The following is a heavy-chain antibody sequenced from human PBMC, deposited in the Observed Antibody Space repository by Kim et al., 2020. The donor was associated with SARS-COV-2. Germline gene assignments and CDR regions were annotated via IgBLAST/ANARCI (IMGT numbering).Heavy chain of an antibody. CDR1: GGSIRSSSYY. D-gene: IGHD4-17*01. CDR2: MYYSGSS. CDR3: ARHLGDYLSPMTS. J-gene: IGHJ4*02. V-gene: IGHV4-39*01. Sequence: SETLSLTCTVSGGSIRSSSYYWGWIRQPPGKGLEWIGNMYYSGSSYYNPSLKSRVTISVDTSKNQFSLKLSSVTAADTAVYYCARHLGDYLSPMTSWGQGTLVTVSS.